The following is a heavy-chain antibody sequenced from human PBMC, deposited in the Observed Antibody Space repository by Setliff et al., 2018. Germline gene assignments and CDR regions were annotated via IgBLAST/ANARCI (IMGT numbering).Heavy chain of an antibody. CDR2: INPNSDGT. Sequence: ASVKVSCKASEYSFTGYYVHWVRQAPGQGLEWMGWINPNSDGTKYAQQFQGRVTLTRDTSTSTAYMELTGLRYDDTAIYYCARDPLGLEDITLFDYWGQGTLVTVSS. J-gene: IGHJ4*02. CDR3: ARDPLGLEDITLFDY. D-gene: IGHD3-16*01. V-gene: IGHV1-2*02. CDR1: EYSFTGYY.